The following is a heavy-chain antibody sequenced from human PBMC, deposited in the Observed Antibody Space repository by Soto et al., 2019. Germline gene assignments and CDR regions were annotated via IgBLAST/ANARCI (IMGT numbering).Heavy chain of an antibody. J-gene: IGHJ6*02. CDR3: ALGVPRYYYYGMDV. D-gene: IGHD3-16*01. CDR1: GGTFSSYA. CDR2: IIPIFGTA. Sequence: QVQLVQSGAEVKKPGSSVKVSCKASGGTFSSYAVSWVRQAPGRGLEWMGGIIPIFGTANYAQKIQGRVTITADESTSTAYMELSSLRSADTAVYYCALGVPRYYYYGMDVWGQGTTVTVSS. V-gene: IGHV1-69*01.